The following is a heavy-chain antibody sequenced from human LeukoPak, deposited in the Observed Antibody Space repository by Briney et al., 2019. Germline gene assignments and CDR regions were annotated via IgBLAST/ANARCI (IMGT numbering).Heavy chain of an antibody. Sequence: GGSLRLSCAASGFTLSSFSMHWVRQSPGRGLEYVSAINYKGGPTYYADSVKDRFTISSDNSRNTLYLQMASLRDEDTALYYCAKSLHGSGSYYNYWGQGTLVTVSS. J-gene: IGHJ4*02. D-gene: IGHD3-10*01. CDR1: GFTLSSFS. V-gene: IGHV3-64*02. CDR2: INYKGGPT. CDR3: AKSLHGSGSYYNY.